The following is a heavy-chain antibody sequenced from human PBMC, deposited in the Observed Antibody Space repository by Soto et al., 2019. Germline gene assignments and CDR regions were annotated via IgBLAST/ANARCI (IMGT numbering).Heavy chain of an antibody. CDR1: GFTFSSYS. V-gene: IGHV3-48*02. CDR3: EREDSSSSGIEV. D-gene: IGHD6-6*01. CDR2: ISSSSSTI. Sequence: PXAFLSLSFAASGFTFSSYSMNWVRQAPGKGLEWVSYISSSSSTIYYADSVKGRFTISRDNAKNSLYLQMNSLRDEDTAVYYCEREDSSSSGIEVWGQGTTVTV. J-gene: IGHJ6*02.